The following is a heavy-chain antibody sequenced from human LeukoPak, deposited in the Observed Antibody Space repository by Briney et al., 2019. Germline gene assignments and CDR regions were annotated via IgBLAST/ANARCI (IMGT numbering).Heavy chain of an antibody. CDR3: TRDLMDYDISTGLHHYYMDV. CDR1: GFTFSSYG. J-gene: IGHJ6*02. Sequence: GGSLRLSCAASGFTFSSYGMHWVRQAPGKGLEWVTFIRYDESYKYYADSVKGRFTISRDNAKNTLYLQMNTLRVEDTAVYYCTRDLMDYDISTGLHHYYMDVWGQGTTVTVSS. V-gene: IGHV3-30*02. D-gene: IGHD3-9*01. CDR2: IRYDESYK.